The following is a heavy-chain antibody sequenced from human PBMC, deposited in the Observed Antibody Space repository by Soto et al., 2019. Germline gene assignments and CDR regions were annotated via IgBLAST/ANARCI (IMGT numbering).Heavy chain of an antibody. CDR3: ALEYSSSSRNGGIPRRFDY. Sequence: GGSLRLSCAASGFTFSSYSMNWVRQAPGKGLEWVSSISSSSSYIYYADSVKGRFTISRDNAKNSLYLQMNSLRAEDTAVYYCALEYSSSSRNGGIPRRFDYWGQGTLVTVSS. CDR2: ISSSSSYI. V-gene: IGHV3-21*01. CDR1: GFTFSSYS. J-gene: IGHJ4*02. D-gene: IGHD6-6*01.